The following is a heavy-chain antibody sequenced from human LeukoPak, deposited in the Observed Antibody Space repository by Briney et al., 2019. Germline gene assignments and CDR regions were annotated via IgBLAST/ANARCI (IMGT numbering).Heavy chain of an antibody. CDR1: GYTFTSYG. CDR2: ISAYNGNT. CDR3: ARDTGGGDTVTTRFDP. D-gene: IGHD4-11*01. Sequence: PVASVKVSCKASGYTFTSYGISWVRQAPGQGLEWMGWISAYNGNTNYAQKLQGRVTMTTDTSTSTAYMELRSLRSDDTAVYYCARDTGGGDTVTTRFDPWGQGTLVTVSS. V-gene: IGHV1-18*01. J-gene: IGHJ5*02.